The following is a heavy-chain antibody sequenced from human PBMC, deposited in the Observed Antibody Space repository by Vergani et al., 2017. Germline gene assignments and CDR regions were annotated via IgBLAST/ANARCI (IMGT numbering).Heavy chain of an antibody. CDR3: ARERPPADY. CDR1: GGSFSGYN. J-gene: IGHJ4*02. V-gene: IGHV4-34*01. Sequence: QVQLQQWGAGLVKPSETLSLTCAVYGGSFSGYNWSWIRQPPGKGLEWIGEINHSGSTNYNPSLKSRVTISVDTSKNQFSLKLSSVTAADTAVYYCARERPPADYWGQGTLVTVSS. CDR2: INHSGST.